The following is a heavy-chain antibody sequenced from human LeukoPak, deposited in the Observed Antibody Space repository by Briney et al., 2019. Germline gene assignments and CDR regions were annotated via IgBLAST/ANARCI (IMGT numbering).Heavy chain of an antibody. Sequence: SETLSLTCTVSGGSISSYYWSWIRQPPGKGLEWIGEINHSGSTNYNPSLKSRVTISVDTSKNQFSLKLSSVTAADTAVYYCARLLRWNYLFSRAKDDYWGQGTLVTVSS. CDR3: ARLLRWNYLFSRAKDDY. CDR1: GGSISSYY. CDR2: INHSGST. V-gene: IGHV4-34*01. D-gene: IGHD1-7*01. J-gene: IGHJ4*02.